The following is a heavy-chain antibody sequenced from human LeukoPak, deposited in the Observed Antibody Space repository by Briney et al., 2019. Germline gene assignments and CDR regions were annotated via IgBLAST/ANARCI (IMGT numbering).Heavy chain of an antibody. V-gene: IGHV4-59*01. Sequence: SETLSPTHTVSGGSINSYYCSWIRQPPGKGLEWIGYIYYSGRTNSNPSLKSRVTMSVDTSKNQFSLTLSSVTAADTAVYYCARLGLGGEASWFDPWGQGPVTTVTS. CDR1: GGSINSYY. CDR2: IYYSGRT. CDR3: ARLGLGGEASWFDP. J-gene: IGHJ5*02. D-gene: IGHD3-10*01.